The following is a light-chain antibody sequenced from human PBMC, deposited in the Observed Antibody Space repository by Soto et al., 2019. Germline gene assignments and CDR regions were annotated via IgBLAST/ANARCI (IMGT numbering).Light chain of an antibody. Sequence: DIQMTQSPSTLSASIGDRVTITCRASQSMGSWLAWYQQKPGKAPKLLIYKASSLESGAPSRFSGSGSGTEFTLTISSLQPDDTATYFCQQYRTYSTFGQGTKLEIK. J-gene: IGKJ2*01. V-gene: IGKV1-5*03. CDR2: KAS. CDR3: QQYRTYST. CDR1: QSMGSW.